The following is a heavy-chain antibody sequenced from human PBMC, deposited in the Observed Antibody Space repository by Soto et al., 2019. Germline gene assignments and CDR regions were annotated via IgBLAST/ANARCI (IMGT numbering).Heavy chain of an antibody. CDR3: AKATGQRYSSGDDAFDI. CDR2: ISGSGGST. Sequence: GGSLRLSCAASGFTFSSYAMSWVRQAPGKGLEWVSAISGSGGSTYYADSVKGRFTISRDNSKNTLYLQMNSLRAEDTAVYYCAKATGQRYSSGDDAFDIWGQGTMVTVSS. CDR1: GFTFSSYA. D-gene: IGHD6-19*01. V-gene: IGHV3-23*01. J-gene: IGHJ3*02.